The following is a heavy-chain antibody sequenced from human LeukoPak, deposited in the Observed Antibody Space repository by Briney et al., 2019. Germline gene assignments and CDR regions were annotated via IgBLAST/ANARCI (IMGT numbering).Heavy chain of an antibody. Sequence: PGRSLRLSCAASGFTFSSYAMHWVRQAPGKGLEWVAVISYDGSNKYYADSVKGRFTISRDNSKNTLYLQMNSLRAEDTAVYYCARAMVGALEGYFDYWGQGTLVTVSS. V-gene: IGHV3-30*04. CDR1: GFTFSSYA. CDR2: ISYDGSNK. CDR3: ARAMVGALEGYFDY. D-gene: IGHD1-26*01. J-gene: IGHJ4*02.